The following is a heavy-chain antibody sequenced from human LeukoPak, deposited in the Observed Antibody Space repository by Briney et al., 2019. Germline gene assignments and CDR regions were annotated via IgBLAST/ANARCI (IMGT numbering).Heavy chain of an antibody. CDR1: GFNFRKYW. J-gene: IGHJ4*01. CDR2: INPDGDYS. V-gene: IGHV3-74*01. CDR3: ARSLGD. D-gene: IGHD3-16*01. Sequence: GGSLRLSCAASGFNFRKYWMQWVRQVPGKGLVWVSEINPDGDYSGHSNSVRGRFTISRDNAKNTLYLQMTSLSAEVTAVYYCARSLGDWGQGTLVSVSS.